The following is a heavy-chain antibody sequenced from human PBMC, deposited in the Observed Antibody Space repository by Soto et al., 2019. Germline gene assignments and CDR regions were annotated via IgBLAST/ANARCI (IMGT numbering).Heavy chain of an antibody. CDR2: ITYDGSEI. V-gene: IGHV3-30*18. Sequence: QVKVVESGGGVDQPGRSLRLSCAASGFTLSCCGMHWVRQAPGKGLEWVGVITYDGSEIHYGDSVKGRFTISRDSSENTVYLQMNSLRVEDSAVYYCAKEQSSGFYRVVDYWGQGTLVTVSP. CDR3: AKEQSSGFYRVVDY. J-gene: IGHJ4*02. D-gene: IGHD6-19*01. CDR1: GFTLSCCG.